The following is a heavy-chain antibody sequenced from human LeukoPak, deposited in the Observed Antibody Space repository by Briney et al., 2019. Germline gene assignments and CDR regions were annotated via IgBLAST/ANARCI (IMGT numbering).Heavy chain of an antibody. CDR2: ISWNSGSI. V-gene: IGHV3-9*01. CDR3: ARGGSWYRNYFDY. Sequence: GRSLRLSCAASGFTFDDYAMHWVRQAPGKGLEWVSGISWNSGSIGYADSVKGRFTISRDNAKNSLYLQMDSLRAEDTAVYYCARGGSWYRNYFDYWGQGTLVTVSS. CDR1: GFTFDDYA. D-gene: IGHD6-13*01. J-gene: IGHJ4*02.